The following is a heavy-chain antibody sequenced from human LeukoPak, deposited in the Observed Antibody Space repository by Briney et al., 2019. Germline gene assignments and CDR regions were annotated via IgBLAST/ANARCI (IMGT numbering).Heavy chain of an antibody. Sequence: ASVKVSCKASGYTFTSYDINWVRQATGQGLEWMGWMNPNSGNTGYAQKFQGRVTMTRNTSISTAYMELSSLRSEDTAVYYCARGLGYCGGDCHHGTFDIWGQGTMVTVSS. CDR2: MNPNSGNT. CDR1: GYTFTSYD. J-gene: IGHJ3*02. V-gene: IGHV1-8*01. CDR3: ARGLGYCGGDCHHGTFDI. D-gene: IGHD2-21*02.